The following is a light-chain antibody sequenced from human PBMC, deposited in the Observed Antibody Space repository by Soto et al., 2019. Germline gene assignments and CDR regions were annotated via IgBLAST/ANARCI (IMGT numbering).Light chain of an antibody. J-gene: IGKJ1*01. CDR3: QQYDSYSRT. V-gene: IGKV1-5*01. CDR2: DTS. Sequence: IHRTHSPSTLSASVGDRVTITFRASQSVSDWLAWYQQKPGNPPKLLIYDTSRLESGVPSRFSGSGSGTEFTLTISSLQPDDFATYYCQQYDSYSRTFGQGTKVDI. CDR1: QSVSDW.